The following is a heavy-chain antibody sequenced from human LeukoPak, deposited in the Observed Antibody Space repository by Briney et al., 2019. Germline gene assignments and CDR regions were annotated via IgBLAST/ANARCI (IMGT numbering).Heavy chain of an antibody. Sequence: AQRGRSLRLSCAASGFTFSDYYMSWIRQAPGKGLEWVSYISSSSGYTNYADSVKGRFTIPRDNAKTSLYLQMNSLRAEDTAVYYCARATLYASRFDPWGQGTLVTVSS. CDR1: GFTFSDYY. CDR3: ARATLYASRFDP. CDR2: ISSSSGYT. V-gene: IGHV3-11*06. D-gene: IGHD3-22*01. J-gene: IGHJ5*02.